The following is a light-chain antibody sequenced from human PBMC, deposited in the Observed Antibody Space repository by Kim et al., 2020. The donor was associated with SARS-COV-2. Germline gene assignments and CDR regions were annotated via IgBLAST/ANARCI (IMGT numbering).Light chain of an antibody. CDR3: HQYGTSPET. CDR1: QSVSCNY. CDR2: GAS. Sequence: SPVERATLSCRASQSVSCNYLAWYQQIPGQAPRLLMYGASTRATGIPDRFSGSGSGTDFTLSINRLEPEDFAVYYCHQYGTSPETFGGGTKVDIK. J-gene: IGKJ4*01. V-gene: IGKV3-20*01.